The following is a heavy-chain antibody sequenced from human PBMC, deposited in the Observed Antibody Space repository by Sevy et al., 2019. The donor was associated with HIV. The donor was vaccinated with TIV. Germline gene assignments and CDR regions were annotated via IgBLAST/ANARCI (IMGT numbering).Heavy chain of an antibody. CDR1: GFTFSSYA. D-gene: IGHD3-10*01. J-gene: IGHJ4*02. CDR2: ISYDGSNK. CDR3: ARGMMVRGVIIYGDY. V-gene: IGHV3-30-3*01. Sequence: LSLTCAASGFTFSSYAMHWVRQAPGKGLEWVAVISYDGSNKYYADSVKGRFTISRDKSKNTLYLQMNSLRAEDTAVYYCARGMMVRGVIIYGDYWGQGTLVTVSS.